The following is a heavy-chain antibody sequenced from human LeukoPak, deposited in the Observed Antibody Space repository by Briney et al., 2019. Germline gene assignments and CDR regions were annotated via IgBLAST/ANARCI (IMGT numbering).Heavy chain of an antibody. D-gene: IGHD3-10*01. CDR1: GGSFSGYY. CDR3: ARGRSKNYGSGSYYNEPRSFDY. J-gene: IGHJ4*02. Sequence: PSETLSLTSAVYGGSFSGYYWSWIRQPPGKGLEWIGEINHSGSTNYNPSLKSRVTISVDTSKNQFSLKLSSVTAADTAVYYCARGRSKNYGSGSYYNEPRSFDYWGQGTLVTVSS. V-gene: IGHV4-34*01. CDR2: INHSGST.